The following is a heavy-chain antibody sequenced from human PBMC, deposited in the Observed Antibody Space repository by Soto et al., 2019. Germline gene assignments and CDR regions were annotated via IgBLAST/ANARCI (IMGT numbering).Heavy chain of an antibody. D-gene: IGHD2-15*01. CDR3: GKWTFRGGSCYFDY. J-gene: IGHJ4*02. Sequence: GGSLRLSCATSGFIFSDSAVHWVRQASGKGLEWVGRVAEKTGSYATTYGASVKGRFTISRDESKTTAYLQMNSLRAEDTAVYYCGKWTFRGGSCYFDYGGQEILATFP. V-gene: IGHV3-73*01. CDR1: GFIFSDSA. CDR2: VAEKTGSYAT.